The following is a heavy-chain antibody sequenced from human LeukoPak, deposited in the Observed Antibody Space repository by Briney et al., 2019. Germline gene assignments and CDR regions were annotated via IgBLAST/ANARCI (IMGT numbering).Heavy chain of an antibody. V-gene: IGHV3-33*01. CDR3: ARDRSITMVRGVLEN. Sequence: PGRSLRLSCAASGFTFSSYGMHWVRQAPGKGLEWVAVIWYDGSNKYYADSVKGRFTISRDNSKNTLYLQMDSLRAEDTAVYYCARDRSITMVRGVLENWGQGTLVTVSS. J-gene: IGHJ4*02. CDR2: IWYDGSNK. D-gene: IGHD3-10*01. CDR1: GFTFSSYG.